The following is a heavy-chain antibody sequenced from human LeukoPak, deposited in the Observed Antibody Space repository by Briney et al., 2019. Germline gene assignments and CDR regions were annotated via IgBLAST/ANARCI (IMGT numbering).Heavy chain of an antibody. V-gene: IGHV4-4*02. CDR3: ARGEDCSSTSCYDPYYYGMDV. CDR1: GGSISSSNW. Sequence: SETLSLTCAVSGGSISSSNWWSWVRQPPGKGLEWIGEIHHSGSTNYNPSLKSRVTISVDKSKNQFSLKLSSVTAADTAVYYCARGEDCSSTSCYDPYYYGMDVWGQGTTVTVSS. J-gene: IGHJ6*02. D-gene: IGHD2-2*01. CDR2: IHHSGST.